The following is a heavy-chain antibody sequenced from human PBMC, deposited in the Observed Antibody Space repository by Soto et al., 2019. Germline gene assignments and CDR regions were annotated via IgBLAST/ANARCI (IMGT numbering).Heavy chain of an antibody. CDR2: IIPMFGIV. J-gene: IGHJ4*02. CDR1: GGNFNNYG. D-gene: IGHD3-9*01. Sequence: QVQLVQSGTEARKPGSSVKVSCETSGGNFNNYGFNWVRQVPGQRLEWMGGIIPMFGIVKVGQIFQPRVALTADQSTGKAYMALTRLRPEDTVVYYCAGEVGRTGFQFWGQGTLVIVSS. V-gene: IGHV1-69*12. CDR3: AGEVGRTGFQF.